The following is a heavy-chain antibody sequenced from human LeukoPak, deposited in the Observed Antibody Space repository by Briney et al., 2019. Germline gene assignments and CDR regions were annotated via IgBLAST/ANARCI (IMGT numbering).Heavy chain of an antibody. CDR1: GFSFSSHW. D-gene: IGHD6-19*01. CDR2: ISDDGSYT. Sequence: GGSLRLSCAASGFSFSSHWVHWVRQAPGKGLVWVSRISDDGSYTSNVDSVKGRFTISRDNSKNTLSLQMNSLRAEDTAIYYCAKDTVAVAGNYFDYWGQGTLVTVSS. V-gene: IGHV3-74*01. J-gene: IGHJ4*02. CDR3: AKDTVAVAGNYFDY.